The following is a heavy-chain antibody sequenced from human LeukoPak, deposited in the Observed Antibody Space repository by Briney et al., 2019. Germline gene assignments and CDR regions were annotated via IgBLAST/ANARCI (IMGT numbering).Heavy chain of an antibody. CDR3: VKGSNTYSSTSYWHFDL. CDR2: ISHDDTGE. CDR1: GFTFSNYG. J-gene: IGHJ2*01. Sequence: PGGSLRLSCVASGFTFSNYGMHWVRQAPGKGLEWVAVISHDDTGEWYADSVQGRFTISRDNSKNTLSLQMDSLRAEDTAVYYCVKGSNTYSSTSYWHFDLWGRGTLVTVSS. V-gene: IGHV3-30*18. D-gene: IGHD6-13*01.